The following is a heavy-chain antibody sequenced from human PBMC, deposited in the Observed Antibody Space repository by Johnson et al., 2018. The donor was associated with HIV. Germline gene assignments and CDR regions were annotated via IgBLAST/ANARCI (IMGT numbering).Heavy chain of an antibody. D-gene: IGHD6-13*01. CDR2: LYRGGSTI. CDR1: GFTVSSNY. Sequence: QEQLVESGGGLVQPGGSLRLSCAASGFTVSSNYMSWVRQAPGKGLEWVSVLYRGGSTIYYSDSVKGRFTISRDNAKNSLYLQMNSLRAEDTAVYYCARDRTGLIIAAAGHDAFDIWGQGTMVTVSS. J-gene: IGHJ3*02. V-gene: IGHV3-11*04. CDR3: ARDRTGLIIAAAGHDAFDI.